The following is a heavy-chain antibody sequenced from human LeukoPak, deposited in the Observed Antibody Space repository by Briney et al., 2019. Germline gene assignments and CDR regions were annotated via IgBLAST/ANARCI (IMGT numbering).Heavy chain of an antibody. V-gene: IGHV3-74*03. CDR2: ISDDGSIT. Sequence: GGSLRLSCAASGFTFSRDWMHWVRQAPGKGLVWVSRISDDGSITTYADSVQGRFTISRDNAKSTVFLQMNSLRVEDTAAYFCVRQYYEYNVYDRHFDFWGQGILVTVSS. CDR1: GFTFSRDW. J-gene: IGHJ4*02. D-gene: IGHD5/OR15-5a*01. CDR3: VRQYYEYNVYDRHFDF.